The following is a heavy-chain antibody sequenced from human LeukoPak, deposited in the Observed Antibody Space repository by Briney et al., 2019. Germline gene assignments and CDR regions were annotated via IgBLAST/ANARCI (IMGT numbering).Heavy chain of an antibody. CDR2: MNPNSGNT. Sequence: ASVKVSCKASGYTFTSYDINWVRQATGQGLEWLGWMNPNSGNTGYAQKFQGRVTMTRNTSISTAYMELSSLRSEDTAVYYCARWHYDSSGFDYWGQGTLVTVSS. CDR1: GYTFTSYD. CDR3: ARWHYDSSGFDY. D-gene: IGHD3-22*01. J-gene: IGHJ4*02. V-gene: IGHV1-8*01.